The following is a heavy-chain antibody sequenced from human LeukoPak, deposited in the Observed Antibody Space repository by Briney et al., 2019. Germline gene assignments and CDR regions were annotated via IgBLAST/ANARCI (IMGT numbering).Heavy chain of an antibody. J-gene: IGHJ4*02. D-gene: IGHD2-2*01. CDR2: ISSSSSYI. CDR3: ARDFEPGGTSRQNLNF. Sequence: GGSLRLSCVASGFTFASYCLNWVRQAPGKGLEWVSSISSSSSYIYYADSVQGRFTISRDNAKNSLYLQMNSLRVEDTAVYYCARDFEPGGTSRQNLNFWGQGTLVTVSS. CDR1: GFTFASYC. V-gene: IGHV3-21*01.